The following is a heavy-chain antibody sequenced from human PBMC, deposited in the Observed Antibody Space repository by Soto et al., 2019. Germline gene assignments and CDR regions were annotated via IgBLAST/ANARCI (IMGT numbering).Heavy chain of an antibody. D-gene: IGHD6-19*01. CDR1: GGSIGSGGYS. CDR2: IYHSGST. Sequence: SETLSLTCAVSGGSIGSGGYSWSWIRQPPGKGREWIGYIYHSGSTYYNPSLKSRVTISVDRSKNQFSLKLSSVTAADTAVYYCARGTGYSSGWAGVHAFDIWGQGTMVTVSS. CDR3: ARGTGYSSGWAGVHAFDI. V-gene: IGHV4-30-2*01. J-gene: IGHJ3*02.